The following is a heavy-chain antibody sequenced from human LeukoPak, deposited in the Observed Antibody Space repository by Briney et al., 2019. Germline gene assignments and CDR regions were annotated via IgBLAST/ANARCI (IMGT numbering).Heavy chain of an antibody. J-gene: IGHJ3*02. CDR1: GFTFDDYA. V-gene: IGHV3-9*03. Sequence: GGSLRLSCAASGFTFDDYAMHWVRQAPGKGLEWVSGISWNSGSIGYADSVKGRFTISRDNAKNSLYLQMNSLRAEDMALYHCAKAHTSCCHPDAFDIWGQGTMVTVSS. CDR2: ISWNSGSI. CDR3: AKAHTSCCHPDAFDI. D-gene: IGHD2-2*01.